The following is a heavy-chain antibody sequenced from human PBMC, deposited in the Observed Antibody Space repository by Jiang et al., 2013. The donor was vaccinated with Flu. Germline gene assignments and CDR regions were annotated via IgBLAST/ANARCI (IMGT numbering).Heavy chain of an antibody. CDR2: IYYSGST. J-gene: IGHJ5*02. V-gene: IGHV4-59*08. CDR3: ARHAQSGGSPRRWFDP. CDR1: GDSISSYY. D-gene: IGHD1-26*01. Sequence: SLTCTVSGDSISSYYWSWIRQPPGKGLEWIGYIYYSGSTNYNPSLKSRVTMSVDTSKNQFSLKLSSVTAADTAVYYCARHAQSGGSPRRWFDPWGQGTLVTVSS.